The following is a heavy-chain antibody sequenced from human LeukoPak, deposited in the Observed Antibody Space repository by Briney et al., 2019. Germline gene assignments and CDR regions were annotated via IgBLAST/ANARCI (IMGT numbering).Heavy chain of an antibody. CDR2: IYYSGSA. CDR3: ARVVVGATTGPCDY. CDR1: DCSNSSSS. D-gene: IGHD1-26*01. J-gene: IGHJ4*02. V-gene: IGHV4-59*12. Sequence: SETLSLTCTVSDCSNSSSSWNWLRQPPGKGLEWIGHIYYSGSANYNPSLKSRLTMSVDTSKNQFSLKRSSVTAADTAVYYCARVVVGATTGPCDYWGQGTLVTVSS.